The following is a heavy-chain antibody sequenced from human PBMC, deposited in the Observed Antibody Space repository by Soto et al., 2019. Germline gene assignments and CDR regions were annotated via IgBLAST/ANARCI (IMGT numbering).Heavy chain of an antibody. CDR2: IYWDDAK. CDR1: GFSLSTSGVG. CDR3: AYLPCSGGSCYWFSFSGMDV. J-gene: IGHJ6*02. D-gene: IGHD2-15*01. V-gene: IGHV2-5*02. Sequence: QITLKESGPTLVKPTQTLTLTCTFSGFSLSTSGVGVAWIRQPPGKALEWLALIYWDDAKRYRPSLESRLTITTDTSKTQVVLTMTNMDSVDTATYYYAYLPCSGGSCYWFSFSGMDVWGQGTTVTVSS.